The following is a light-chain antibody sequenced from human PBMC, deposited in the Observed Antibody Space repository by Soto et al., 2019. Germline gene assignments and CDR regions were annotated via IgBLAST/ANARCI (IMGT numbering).Light chain of an antibody. J-gene: IGKJ1*01. V-gene: IGKV3-20*01. Sequence: EIVMTQSPATLSVSPGERATLSCRASQGISNTYLAWYQQKPGQAPRLLVYGAFSRATGIPDRFSGSGSGTDFTLTISSLEPEDFATYYCLQHNSYPWTFGQGTKVDIK. CDR1: QGISNTY. CDR3: LQHNSYPWT. CDR2: GAF.